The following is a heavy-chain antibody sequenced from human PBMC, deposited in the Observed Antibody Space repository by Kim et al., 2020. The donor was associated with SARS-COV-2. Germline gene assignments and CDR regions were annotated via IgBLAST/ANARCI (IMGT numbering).Heavy chain of an antibody. CDR3: ARGNDSSGYYLPYYYYYYMAV. J-gene: IGHJ6*03. D-gene: IGHD3-22*01. CDR2: IIPIFGTA. CDR1: GGTFSSYA. V-gene: IGHV1-69*13. Sequence: SVKVSCKASGGTFSSYAISWVRQAPGQGLEWMGGIIPIFGTANYAQKFQGRVTITADESTSTAYMELSSLRSEDTAVYYCARGNDSSGYYLPYYYYYYMAVWGEGTPVTVSS.